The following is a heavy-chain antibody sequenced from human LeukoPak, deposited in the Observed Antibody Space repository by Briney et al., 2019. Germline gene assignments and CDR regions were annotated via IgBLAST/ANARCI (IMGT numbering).Heavy chain of an antibody. V-gene: IGHV1-69*05. D-gene: IGHD3-3*01. CDR3: ARSAGWSKNWFDP. Sequence: GASVKVSCKASGGTFSSYAISWVRQAPGQGLEWMGRTIPIFGTANYAQKFQGRVTITTDESTSTAYMELSSLRSEDTAVYYCARSAGWSKNWFDPWGQGTLVTVSS. J-gene: IGHJ5*02. CDR2: TIPIFGTA. CDR1: GGTFSSYA.